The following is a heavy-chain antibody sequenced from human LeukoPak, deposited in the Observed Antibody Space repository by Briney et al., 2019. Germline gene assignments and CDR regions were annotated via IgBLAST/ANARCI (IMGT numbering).Heavy chain of an antibody. D-gene: IGHD3-22*01. V-gene: IGHV4-59*08. CDR1: GGSISSYY. CDR3: ARLESGEKWLPDY. Sequence: SETLSLTCTVSGGSISSYYWTWIRQPPGKGLEWIGYVYYSGTTNYNPPLKSRVTISVDTSKNQFSLKLNSVTAADTAVYYCARLESGEKWLPDYWGQGTLVSVSS. J-gene: IGHJ4*02. CDR2: VYYSGTT.